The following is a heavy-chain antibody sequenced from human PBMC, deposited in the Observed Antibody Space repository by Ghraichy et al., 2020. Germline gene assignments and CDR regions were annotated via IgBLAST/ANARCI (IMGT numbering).Heavy chain of an antibody. V-gene: IGHV3-9*01. CDR2: ISWNSGSI. J-gene: IGHJ6*03. CDR3: AKDGETSYYYMDV. CDR1: GFTFDDYA. D-gene: IGHD4-17*01. Sequence: SLRLSCAASGFTFDDYAMHWVRQAPGKGLEWVSGISWNSGSIGYADSVKGRFTISRDNAKNSLYLQMNSLRAEDTALYYCAKDGETSYYYMDVWGKGTTVTVSS.